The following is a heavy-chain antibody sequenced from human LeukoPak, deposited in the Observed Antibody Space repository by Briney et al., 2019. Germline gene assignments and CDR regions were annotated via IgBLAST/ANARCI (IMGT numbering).Heavy chain of an antibody. CDR3: ARADMPTVFDF. Sequence: SQTLSLTCTVSGGSISSSADYWSWIRQHPGKGLEWIGYISYSGSTYYNPSLKTRLTISVDTSKNQFSLKLDSVTAADTAFYYCARADMPTVFDFWGRGTLVTVSS. CDR2: ISYSGST. CDR1: GGSISSSADY. V-gene: IGHV4-31*03. D-gene: IGHD5-24*01. J-gene: IGHJ4*02.